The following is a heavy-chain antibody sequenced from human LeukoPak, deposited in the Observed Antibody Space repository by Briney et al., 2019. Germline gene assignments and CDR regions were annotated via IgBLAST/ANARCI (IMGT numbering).Heavy chain of an antibody. Sequence: GGSLRLSCAASGFTLTNAWMGWVRQAPGKGLEWVGRIKGKTDGGTTDYASPVKGRFIISRDDSNNTLSLQMNNLKADDTAIYYCTTDHPILLWVGEHPPNRFDPWGQGTLVTVSS. CDR1: GFTLTNAW. CDR3: TTDHPILLWVGEHPPNRFDP. V-gene: IGHV3-15*01. CDR2: IKGKTDGGTT. D-gene: IGHD3-10*01. J-gene: IGHJ5*02.